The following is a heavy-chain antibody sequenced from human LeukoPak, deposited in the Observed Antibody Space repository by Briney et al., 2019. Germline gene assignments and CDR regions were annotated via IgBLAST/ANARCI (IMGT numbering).Heavy chain of an antibody. D-gene: IGHD3-10*01. CDR3: ARDGNYVSGRVGAFDI. CDR1: GFTFSSYT. Sequence: GGSLRLSCAASGFTFSSYTMNWVRQAPGKGLEWVSSITSSSGFISYADSVKGRFTISRDNATNSLYLQMNSLTAEDTAVYYCARDGNYVSGRVGAFDIWGQGTMVTVSS. J-gene: IGHJ3*02. V-gene: IGHV3-21*01. CDR2: ITSSSGFI.